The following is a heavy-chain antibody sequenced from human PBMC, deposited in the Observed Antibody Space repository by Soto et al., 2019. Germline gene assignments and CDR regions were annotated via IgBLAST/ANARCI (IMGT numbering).Heavy chain of an antibody. V-gene: IGHV3-23*01. CDR2: VSGSGGST. CDR1: GFTFSSYA. CDR3: AKNYRYCTNGVCYSEPEYYFDY. J-gene: IGHJ4*02. Sequence: GGSLRLSCAASGFTFSSYAMSWVRQAPGKGLEWVSAVSGSGGSTYYADSVKGRFTISRDNSKNTLYLQMNSLRVEDTAVYYCAKNYRYCTNGVCYSEPEYYFDYWGQGNRVTVSS. D-gene: IGHD2-8*01.